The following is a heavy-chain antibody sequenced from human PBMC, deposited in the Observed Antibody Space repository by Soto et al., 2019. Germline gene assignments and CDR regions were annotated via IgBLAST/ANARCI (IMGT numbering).Heavy chain of an antibody. CDR3: ARGHRYYYDSSGYHAHTETYYYYYYGMDV. Sequence: SVKVSCKASGGTFSSYAISWVRQAPGQGLEWMGWIIPIFGTANYAQKFQGRVTITADKSTSTAYMELSSLRSEDTAVYYCARGHRYYYDSSGYHAHTETYYYYYYGMDVWGQGTTVTV. D-gene: IGHD3-22*01. J-gene: IGHJ6*02. V-gene: IGHV1-69*06. CDR2: IIPIFGTA. CDR1: GGTFSSYA.